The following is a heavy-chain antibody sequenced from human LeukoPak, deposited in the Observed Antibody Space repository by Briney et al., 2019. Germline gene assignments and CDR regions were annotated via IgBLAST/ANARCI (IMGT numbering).Heavy chain of an antibody. CDR2: IIPILGIA. CDR3: ARLVDSHPSYSSGWYTIDY. CDR1: GGTFSSYA. V-gene: IGHV1-69*04. D-gene: IGHD6-19*01. Sequence: GSSVKVSCKASGGTFSSYAISWVRQAPGQGLEWMGRIIPILGIANYAQKFQGRVTITADKSTSTAYTELSSLRSEDTAVYYCARLVDSHPSYSSGWYTIDYWGQGTLVTVSS. J-gene: IGHJ4*02.